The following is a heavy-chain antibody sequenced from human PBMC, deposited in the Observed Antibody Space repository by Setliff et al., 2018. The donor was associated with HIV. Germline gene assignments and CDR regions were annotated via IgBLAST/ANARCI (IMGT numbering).Heavy chain of an antibody. CDR2: IYYSGST. CDR3: ARGDSGSYYTY. CDR1: GGSISSSSYY. Sequence: SETLSLTCTVSGGSISSSSYYWGWIRQPPGKGLEWIGSIYYSGSTYYNPSLKSRVTISVDTSKNQFSLKLSSVTAADTAVYYCARGDSGSYYTYWGQGTLVTVSS. V-gene: IGHV4-39*07. J-gene: IGHJ4*02. D-gene: IGHD1-26*01.